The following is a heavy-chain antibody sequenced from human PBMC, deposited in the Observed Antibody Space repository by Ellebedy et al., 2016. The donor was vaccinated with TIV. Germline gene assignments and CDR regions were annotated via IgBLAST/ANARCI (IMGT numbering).Heavy chain of an antibody. J-gene: IGHJ5*02. CDR1: GFIFSDYY. CDR3: ARDARFIDQQHNWFDP. Sequence: GEPLKISCAASGFIFSDYYMSWIRQAPGKGLEWVSYISNSGHTIYYADSVKGRFTISRDNAENSLYLQMNSLRPEDTAVYYCARDARFIDQQHNWFDPWGQGTLVTVSS. CDR2: ISNSGHTI. D-gene: IGHD6-13*01. V-gene: IGHV3-11*01.